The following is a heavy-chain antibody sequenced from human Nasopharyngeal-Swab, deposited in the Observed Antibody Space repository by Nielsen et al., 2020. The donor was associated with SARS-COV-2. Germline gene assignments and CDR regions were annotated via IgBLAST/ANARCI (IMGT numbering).Heavy chain of an antibody. V-gene: IGHV4-4*07. Sequence: SETLSLTCTVSGGSFSSYYWSWIRQPAGKGLEWIGRIYTSGSTNYNPSLKSRVTISVDTSKNQFSLKLSSVTAADTAVYYCARDTGYSSSWYTWGMDVWGQGTTVTVSS. CDR3: ARDTGYSSSWYTWGMDV. CDR2: IYTSGST. CDR1: GGSFSSYY. J-gene: IGHJ6*02. D-gene: IGHD6-13*01.